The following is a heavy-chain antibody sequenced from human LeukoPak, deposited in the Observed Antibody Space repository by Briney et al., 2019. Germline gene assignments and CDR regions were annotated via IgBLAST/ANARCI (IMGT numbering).Heavy chain of an antibody. D-gene: IGHD1-7*01. Sequence: ASVKVSCKASGYTFTSYDINWVRQATGQGLEWPGWMNPNRGNTGYAQKFQGRVTMTRNTSISTAYMELSSLRSEDTAVYYCARGSPGITGTRRGDNWFDPWGQGTLVTVSS. V-gene: IGHV1-8*01. CDR2: MNPNRGNT. J-gene: IGHJ5*02. CDR1: GYTFTSYD. CDR3: ARGSPGITGTRRGDNWFDP.